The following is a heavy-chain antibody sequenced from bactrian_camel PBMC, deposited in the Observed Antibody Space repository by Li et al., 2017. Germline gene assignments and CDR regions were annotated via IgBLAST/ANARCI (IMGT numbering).Heavy chain of an antibody. D-gene: IGHD7*01. Sequence: DVQLVESGGGSVQAGGSLRLSCTASAYTYSSICMSWFRQAPGQEREGVASVVGDGTTAYGDSVKGRFTISRDNAKNTLYLQMNSRNLRILPCTTVRSKSSRASEDWITLKARLWHLFAPRKASGATEPRSPSP. V-gene: IGHV3S44*01. CDR1: AYTYSSIC. CDR2: SVVGDGTT. J-gene: IGHJ4*01. CDR3: RSKSSRASEDWITLKARLWHLFAPRKAS.